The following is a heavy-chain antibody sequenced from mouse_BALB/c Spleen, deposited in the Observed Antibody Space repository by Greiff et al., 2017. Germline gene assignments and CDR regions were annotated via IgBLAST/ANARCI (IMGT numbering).Heavy chain of an antibody. D-gene: IGHD2-4*01. V-gene: IGHV1S81*02. CDR3: ARDWDYDGHYYAMDY. Sequence: QVQLQQPGAELVKPGASVKLSCKASGYTFTSYWMHWVKQRPGQGLEWIGEINPSNGRTNYNEKFKSKATLTVDKSSSTAYMQLSSLTSEDSAVYYCARDWDYDGHYYAMDYWGQGTSVTVSA. J-gene: IGHJ4*01. CDR2: INPSNGRT. CDR1: GYTFTSYW.